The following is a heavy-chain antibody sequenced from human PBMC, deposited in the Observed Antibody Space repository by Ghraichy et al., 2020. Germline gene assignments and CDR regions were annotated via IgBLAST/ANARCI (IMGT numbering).Heavy chain of an antibody. J-gene: IGHJ3*02. CDR2: ISGYNGNT. V-gene: IGHV1-18*04. Sequence: ASVKVSCKTSHNAFASSAIHWVRQAPGQGLEWMGWISGYNGNTYYADSLQGRVVMTTDTSTATAFMELRSLKPDDTALYFCARLVIGGTVAFDIWGRRTTVIVST. CDR1: HNAFASSA. CDR3: ARLVIGGTVAFDI. D-gene: IGHD4-23*01.